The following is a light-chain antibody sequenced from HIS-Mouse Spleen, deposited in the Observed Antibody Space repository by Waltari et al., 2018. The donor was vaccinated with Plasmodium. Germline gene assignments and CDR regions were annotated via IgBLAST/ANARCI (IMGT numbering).Light chain of an antibody. V-gene: IGLV2-14*01. CDR1: SSDVGGYNY. Sequence: QSALTQPASVSGSPGQSITISCTGTSSDVGGYNYVSWYQQNPGKAPKLMIHEVSNRPSGVSNRFSGSKSGNTASLTISGLQAEDEADYYCSSYTSSSTPWVFGGGTKLTVL. J-gene: IGLJ3*02. CDR3: SSYTSSSTPWV. CDR2: EVS.